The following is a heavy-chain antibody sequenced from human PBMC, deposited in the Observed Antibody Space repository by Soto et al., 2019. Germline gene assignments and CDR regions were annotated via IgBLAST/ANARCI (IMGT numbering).Heavy chain of an antibody. Sequence: GGSLRLSCAAAGFTSSTYAISWVRRAPGKGLEWVSAISGSGDNTYYADSVKGRFTISRDNSKNTLYLQMNSLRAEDTAIYYCAKNRKGHTAYYMDVWGKGTTVTVSS. CDR3: AKNRKGHTAYYMDV. V-gene: IGHV3-23*01. CDR2: ISGSGDNT. J-gene: IGHJ6*03. D-gene: IGHD3-16*02. CDR1: GFTSSTYA.